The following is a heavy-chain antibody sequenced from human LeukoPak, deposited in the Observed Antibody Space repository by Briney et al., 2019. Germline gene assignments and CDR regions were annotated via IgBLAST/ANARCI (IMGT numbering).Heavy chain of an antibody. Sequence: GGSLRLSCSASGLTFSIYAMHWVPQAPDKGLELVAVISYDGSNKYYADDVKGRFTISRDNSKNTLYLQMNSLRAEDTAVYYCARDSSSSWYNPWGYWGQGTLVTVSS. J-gene: IGHJ4*02. V-gene: IGHV3-30-3*01. D-gene: IGHD6-13*01. CDR3: ARDSSSSWYNPWGY. CDR1: GLTFSIYA. CDR2: ISYDGSNK.